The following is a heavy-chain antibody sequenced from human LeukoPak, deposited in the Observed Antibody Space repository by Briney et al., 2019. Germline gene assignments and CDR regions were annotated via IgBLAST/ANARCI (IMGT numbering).Heavy chain of an antibody. CDR2: IYTSGST. V-gene: IGHV4-4*07. CDR1: GGSISSYY. D-gene: IGHD3-10*01. Sequence: SETLSLTCTVSGGSISSYYWSWIRQPAGKGLEWIGRIYTSGSTNYNPSLKSRVTMSVDTSKNQFSLKLSSVTAADTAVYYCARDYYGSGSYYNDWFDPWGQGTLVAVSS. CDR3: ARDYYGSGSYYNDWFDP. J-gene: IGHJ5*02.